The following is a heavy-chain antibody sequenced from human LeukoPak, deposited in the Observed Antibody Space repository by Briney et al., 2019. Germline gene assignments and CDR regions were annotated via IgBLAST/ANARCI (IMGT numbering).Heavy chain of an antibody. CDR3: AKDRRVYDILTPFDY. CDR2: ISYDGSNK. CDR1: GFTFSSYG. D-gene: IGHD3-9*01. V-gene: IGHV3-30*18. J-gene: IGHJ4*02. Sequence: AGGSLRLSCAASGFTFSSYGMHWVRQAPGKGLEWVAVISYDGSNKYYADSVKGRFTISRDNSKNTLYLQMNSLRAEDTAVYYCAKDRRVYDILTPFDYWGQGTLVTVSS.